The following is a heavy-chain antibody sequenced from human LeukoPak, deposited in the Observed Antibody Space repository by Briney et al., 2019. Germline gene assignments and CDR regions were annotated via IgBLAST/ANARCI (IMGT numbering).Heavy chain of an antibody. CDR1: GGTFSTYA. V-gene: IGHV1-69*04. J-gene: IGHJ3*02. CDR3: ARDRGVLYDSNGLDAFDI. CDR2: VSPILGIA. D-gene: IGHD3-22*01. Sequence: ASVKVSCKASGGTFSTYAINWVRQAPGQGLEWMGRVSPILGIANYAQKFQGRLTITAEKSTSTAYMELSSLRSEDTAVFYCARDRGVLYDSNGLDAFDIWGQGTMVTVSS.